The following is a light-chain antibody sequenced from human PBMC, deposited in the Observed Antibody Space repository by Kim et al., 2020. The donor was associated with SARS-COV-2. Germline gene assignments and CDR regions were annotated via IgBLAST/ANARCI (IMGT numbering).Light chain of an antibody. J-gene: IGKJ2*01. CDR3: QQYNNWPGYT. CDR2: GAS. CDR1: QSVSSY. V-gene: IGKV3-15*01. Sequence: EIVMTQSPATLSVTPGERATLSCTASQSVSSYLAWYQQKPGQAPRLLIYGASTRATGIPARFSGSGSGTEFTLTIGSLQSEDFAVYYCQQYNNWPGYTFGQGTKLEI.